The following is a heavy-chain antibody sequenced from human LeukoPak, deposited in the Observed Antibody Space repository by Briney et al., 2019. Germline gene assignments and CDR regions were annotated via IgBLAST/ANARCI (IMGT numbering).Heavy chain of an antibody. V-gene: IGHV3-64D*09. CDR1: GFPFSSYA. CDR2: ISDSGGST. D-gene: IGHD2-15*01. Sequence: PGGSLRLSCSASGFPFSSYAMHWVRQAPGKGLEYVSAISDSGGSTYYADSVKGRFTFSRDNSKNTLYLQMSSLRAEDTAVYFCARGYSFGPYGMDVWGQGTTVTISS. J-gene: IGHJ6*02. CDR3: ARGYSFGPYGMDV.